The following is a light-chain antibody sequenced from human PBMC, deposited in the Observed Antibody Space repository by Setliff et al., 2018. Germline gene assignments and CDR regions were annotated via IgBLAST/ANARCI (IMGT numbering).Light chain of an antibody. CDR1: SSDVGSYDL. CDR3: SSYEGGNNYV. V-gene: IGLV2-8*01. CDR2: EVT. J-gene: IGLJ1*01. Sequence: QSALAQPASVSGSPGQSITISCSGTSSDVGSYDLVSWYQQHPSKAPKLMIYEVTKRPSGVPDRFSGSKSGNTASLTISGLQPEDEAYYYGSSYEGGNNYVFGTGTKGTV.